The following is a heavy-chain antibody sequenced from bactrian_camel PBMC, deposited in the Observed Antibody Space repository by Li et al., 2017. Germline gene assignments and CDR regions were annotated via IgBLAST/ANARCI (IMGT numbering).Heavy chain of an antibody. CDR2: IYKDGSNT. J-gene: IGHJ4*01. D-gene: IGHD2*01. CDR3: ATGSTFYNT. Sequence: VQLVESGGALVQPGGSLRLSCVASGFTFSSLTMTWVRQAPGKGLEWVSTIYKDGSNTYYADSVKGRFTISRDNAKNTVYLEMDSLKSEDTAPYYCATGSTFYNTWGQGTQVTVS. V-gene: IGHV3-2*01. CDR1: GFTFSSLT.